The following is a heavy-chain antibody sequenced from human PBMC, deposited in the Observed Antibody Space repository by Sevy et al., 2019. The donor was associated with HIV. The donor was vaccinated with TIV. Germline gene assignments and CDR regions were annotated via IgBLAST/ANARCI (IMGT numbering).Heavy chain of an antibody. CDR1: GGSISSGGYY. D-gene: IGHD2-2*01. Sequence: SETLSLTCTVSGGSISSGGYYWSWIRQHPGKGLEWIGYIYYSGSTYYNPSLKSRVTISVDTSKNQFSLKLSSVTAADTAVYYCARGLPAARQYYYMDVWGKGTTVTVSS. V-gene: IGHV4-31*03. CDR3: ARGLPAARQYYYMDV. J-gene: IGHJ6*03. CDR2: IYYSGST.